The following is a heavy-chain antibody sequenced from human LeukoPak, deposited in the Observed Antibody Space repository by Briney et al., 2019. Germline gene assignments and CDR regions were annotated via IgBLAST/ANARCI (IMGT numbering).Heavy chain of an antibody. CDR2: IYPGDSDT. V-gene: IGHV5-51*01. CDR3: ARQPYSSSWYGAFDI. D-gene: IGHD6-13*01. CDR1: GYSFTSYW. J-gene: IGHJ3*02. Sequence: GESLKISCKGSGYSFTSYWIGWVRQMPGKGLEWMGIIYPGDSDTRYSPSFQGQATISADKSISTAYLQWSSLKASDTAMYYCARQPYSSSWYGAFDIWGQGTMVTVSS.